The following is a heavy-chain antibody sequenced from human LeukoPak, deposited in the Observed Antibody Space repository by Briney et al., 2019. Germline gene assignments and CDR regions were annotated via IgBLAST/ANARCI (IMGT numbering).Heavy chain of an antibody. D-gene: IGHD3-22*01. J-gene: IGHJ4*02. V-gene: IGHV3-30*04. CDR1: GFTFSSYA. CDR2: ISYDGSNK. CDR3: AKEYSYYDSSGYYYPDY. Sequence: PGRSLRLSCAASGFTFSSYAMHWVRQAPGKGLEWVAVISYDGSNKYYADSVKGRFTISRDNSKNTLYPQMNSLRAEDTAVYYCAKEYSYYDSSGYYYPDYWGQGTLVTVSS.